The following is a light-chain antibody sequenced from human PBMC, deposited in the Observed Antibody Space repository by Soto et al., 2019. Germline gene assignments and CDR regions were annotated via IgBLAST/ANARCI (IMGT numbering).Light chain of an antibody. CDR3: QQYGSSPT. V-gene: IGKV3-20*01. CDR2: DAS. J-gene: IGKJ1*01. Sequence: EKLMSQSAATLSVSPGERVTLSCRASQNIHNHMSWFLQKPGQAPRLLISDASSRATGIPDRFSGSGSGTDFTLTISRLEPEDFAVYYCQQYGSSPTFGQGTKVDIK. CDR1: QNIHNH.